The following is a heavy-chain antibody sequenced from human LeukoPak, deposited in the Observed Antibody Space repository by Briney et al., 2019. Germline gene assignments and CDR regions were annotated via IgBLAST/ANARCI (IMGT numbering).Heavy chain of an antibody. J-gene: IGHJ4*02. CDR2: ISWNSGSI. CDR3: AKDVESLKYDNGGYDY. CDR1: GFTFDDYG. Sequence: GGSLRLSCAASGFTFDDYGMSWVRQAPGKGLEWVSGISWNSGSIGYADSVKGRFTISRDNAKKTLYLQMNSLSAEDTALYYCAKDVESLKYDNGGYDYWGQGTLVTVSS. V-gene: IGHV3-9*01. D-gene: IGHD3-22*01.